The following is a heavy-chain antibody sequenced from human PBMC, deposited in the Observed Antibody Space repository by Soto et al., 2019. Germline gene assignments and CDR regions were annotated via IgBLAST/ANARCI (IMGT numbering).Heavy chain of an antibody. CDR1: GGTFSSYA. CDR3: ARDEYSSSSLGNYYGMDV. J-gene: IGHJ6*02. CDR2: IIPIFGTA. V-gene: IGHV1-69*13. Sequence: SVKVSCMASGGTFSSYAISWVRQAPGQGLEWMGGIIPIFGTANYAQKFQGRVTITADESTSTAYMELSSLRPEDTAVYYCARDEYSSSSLGNYYGMDVWGQGTTVTVSS. D-gene: IGHD6-6*01.